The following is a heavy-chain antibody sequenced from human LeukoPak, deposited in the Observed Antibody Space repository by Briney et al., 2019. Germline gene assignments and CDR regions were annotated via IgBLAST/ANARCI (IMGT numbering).Heavy chain of an antibody. CDR2: IYYSGTT. CDR1: GGSISSSDND. J-gene: IGHJ4*02. D-gene: IGHD3-16*01. CDR3: ATRLGKSTLYHFDY. Sequence: PSETLSLTCTVSGGSISSSDNDWTWIRQPPGKGLEWIGSIYYSGTTYFNLSLKSRLTMSVDTSKNQFSLKLNSVTAADTAVYYCATRLGKSTLYHFDYWGQGLLVTVSS. V-gene: IGHV4-30-4*01.